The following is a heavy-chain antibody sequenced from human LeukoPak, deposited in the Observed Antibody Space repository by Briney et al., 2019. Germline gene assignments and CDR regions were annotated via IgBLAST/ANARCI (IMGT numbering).Heavy chain of an antibody. CDR3: VRAYCSGGSCSLDY. CDR2: INSGGGTT. CDR1: GFTFSNYW. J-gene: IGHJ4*02. Sequence: GGSLRLSCAASGFTFSNYWMYWVRQAPGKGLVWVSRINSGGGTTSYADSVKGRFTISRDDAKNTLYPQMNSLGAEDTAVYYCVRAYCSGGSCSLDYWGQGTLVTVSS. V-gene: IGHV3-74*01. D-gene: IGHD2-15*01.